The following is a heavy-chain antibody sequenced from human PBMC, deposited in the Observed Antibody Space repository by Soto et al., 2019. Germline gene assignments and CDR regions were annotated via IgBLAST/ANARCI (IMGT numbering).Heavy chain of an antibody. J-gene: IGHJ4*02. CDR3: AREGISTSTGMDS. V-gene: IGHV1-69*04. CDR2: IIPIVGKT. D-gene: IGHD6-13*01. CDR1: GDTFNNYV. Sequence: QVQLVQSGAEVRKPGSSVTVSCETSGDTFNNYVINWVRQAPGQGPEWMGRIIPIVGKTNYAQRFQGRVTITADNATTTVSRDLISLRIDDTAEYFCAREGISTSTGMDSWGQGALVTLSS.